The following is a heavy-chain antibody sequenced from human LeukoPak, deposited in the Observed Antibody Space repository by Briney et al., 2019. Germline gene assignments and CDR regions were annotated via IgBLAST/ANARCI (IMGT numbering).Heavy chain of an antibody. CDR3: ARGRRASPGYCSGGSCYEFDYYFDY. Sequence: GGSLRLSSAASGFTFSSYEMNWVRQAPGKGLEWVSYISSSGSTIYYADSVKGRFTISRDNAKNSLYLQMNSLRAEDTAVYYCARGRRASPGYCSGGSCYEFDYYFDYWGQGTLVTVSS. V-gene: IGHV3-48*03. CDR2: ISSSGSTI. D-gene: IGHD2-15*01. CDR1: GFTFSSYE. J-gene: IGHJ4*02.